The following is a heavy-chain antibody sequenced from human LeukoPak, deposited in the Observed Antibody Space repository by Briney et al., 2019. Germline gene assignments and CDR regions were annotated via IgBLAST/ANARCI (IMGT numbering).Heavy chain of an antibody. D-gene: IGHD6-13*01. CDR2: INPNSGGT. J-gene: IGHJ5*02. V-gene: IGHV1-2*02. CDR3: ARERAAAGTRGWFDP. CDR1: GYTFTGYY. Sequence: ASVKVSCKASGYTFTGYYIHWVRQAPGQGLEWMGWINPNSGGTNYAQKFQGRVTMTRDTSISTAYMELSRLRSDDTAVYYCARERAAAGTRGWFDPWGQGTLVTVSS.